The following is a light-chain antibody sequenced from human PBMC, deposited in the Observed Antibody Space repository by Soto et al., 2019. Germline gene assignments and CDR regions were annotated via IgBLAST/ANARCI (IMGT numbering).Light chain of an antibody. CDR3: TSYTTSSTYV. CDR2: EVS. V-gene: IGLV2-14*01. Sequence: QSVLTRPASVSGSPGQSITISCTGTSSDVGGYVYVSWYQQHPGKAPKLLIFEVSSRPLGISNRFSGSKSGNTASLTISGLQAEDEADYYCTSYTTSSTYVFGTGTKLTVL. J-gene: IGLJ1*01. CDR1: SSDVGGYVY.